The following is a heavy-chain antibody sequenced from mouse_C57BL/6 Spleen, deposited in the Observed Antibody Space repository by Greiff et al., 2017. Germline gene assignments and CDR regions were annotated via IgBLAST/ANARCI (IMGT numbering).Heavy chain of an antibody. V-gene: IGHV5-12*01. J-gene: IGHJ4*01. CDR2: ISNGGGST. CDR3: ARQDNYYAMDY. Sequence: EVKVEESGGGLVQPGGSLKLSCAASGFTFSDYYMYWVRQTPEKRLEWVAYISNGGGSTYYPDTVKGRFTISRDNAKNTLYLQMSRLKSEDTAMYYCARQDNYYAMDYWGQGTSVTVPS. CDR1: GFTFSDYY.